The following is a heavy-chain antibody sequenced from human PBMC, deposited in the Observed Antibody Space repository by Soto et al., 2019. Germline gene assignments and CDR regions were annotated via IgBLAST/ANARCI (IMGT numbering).Heavy chain of an antibody. D-gene: IGHD3-9*01. Sequence: EVQLVKSGGDLVQSGGSLGLSCAASGFSFRSYWIHWVRQAPGKGLVWVARISSDGSTTTYADSASGRFIISRDNDANILYLQMSNLRAEDTAVYYCAREYYGVLTGYYNDFWGQGTLVTVSS. J-gene: IGHJ4*02. V-gene: IGHV3-74*01. CDR3: AREYYGVLTGYYNDF. CDR2: ISSDGSTT. CDR1: GFSFRSYW.